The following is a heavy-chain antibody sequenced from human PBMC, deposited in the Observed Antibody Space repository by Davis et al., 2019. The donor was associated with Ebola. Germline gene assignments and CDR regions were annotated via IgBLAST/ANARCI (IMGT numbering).Heavy chain of an antibody. CDR1: GGSFSGYY. Sequence: SETLSLTCAVYGGSFSGYYWSWIRQPPGKGLEWIGEINHSGSTNYNPSLKSRVTISVDTSKNQFSLKLSSVTAADTAVYYCAGGRYYYDSSGYWTYWGQGTLVTVSS. CDR3: AGGRYYYDSSGYWTY. J-gene: IGHJ4*02. V-gene: IGHV4-34*01. CDR2: INHSGST. D-gene: IGHD3-22*01.